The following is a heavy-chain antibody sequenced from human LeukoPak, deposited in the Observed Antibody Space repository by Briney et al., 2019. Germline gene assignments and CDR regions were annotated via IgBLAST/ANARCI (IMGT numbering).Heavy chain of an antibody. CDR2: IHSSGST. Sequence: SQTLSLTCTVSGGSISSGGYYWGWIRQHPGKGLEWNGYIHSSGSTYYNPPLQSRVSISADTSKNQCSLKLSSVTAADTAVYYCARRFVSSGWFDYWGQGTLVTVSS. CDR3: ARRFVSSGWFDY. J-gene: IGHJ4*02. CDR1: GGSISSGGYY. V-gene: IGHV4-31*03. D-gene: IGHD6-19*01.